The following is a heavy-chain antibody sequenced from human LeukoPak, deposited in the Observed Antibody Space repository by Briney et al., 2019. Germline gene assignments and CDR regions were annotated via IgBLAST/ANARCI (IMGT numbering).Heavy chain of an antibody. CDR1: GFIFSDHE. CDR3: ARETRGHYYDSSGPDH. Sequence: GGSLRLSCAASGFIFSDHEMNWVRQAPGKGLEWVSYISSSDSSTHYADSVKGRFTISRDNAKNSLYLQMNSLRVEDMGVYYCARETRGHYYDSSGPDHWGQGTLVTVSS. V-gene: IGHV3-48*03. J-gene: IGHJ5*02. D-gene: IGHD3-22*01. CDR2: ISSSDSST.